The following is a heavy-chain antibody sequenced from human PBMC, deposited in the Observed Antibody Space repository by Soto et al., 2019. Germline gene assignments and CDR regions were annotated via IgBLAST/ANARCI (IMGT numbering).Heavy chain of an antibody. Sequence: SETLSLTCTVSGGSISSSGYYWGWIRQPPGKGLEWIGTIYYSGSTYYNPSLKTRITMSVDTSNNQFSLKLRSVTAADTAVYYGAAVIAIPETPIDYWGQGTMGTFSS. V-gene: IGHV4-39*01. D-gene: IGHD6-13*01. CDR1: GGSISSSGYY. J-gene: IGHJ4*02. CDR3: AAVIAIPETPIDY. CDR2: IYYSGST.